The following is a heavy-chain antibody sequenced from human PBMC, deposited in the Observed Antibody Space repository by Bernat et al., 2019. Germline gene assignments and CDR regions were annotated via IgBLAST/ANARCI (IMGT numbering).Heavy chain of an antibody. CDR3: ERDDCRECPFDY. Sequence: QVQLQESGPGLVKPSETLSLTCTVSGGSISSYYWSWIRQPPGKGLEWIGYIYYSGSTNYNPSLKSRVTISVDTYKNQFSLKLSSVTAADTAVYYCERDDCRECPFDYWGQGTLVTVSS. V-gene: IGHV4-59*01. CDR2: IYYSGST. J-gene: IGHJ4*02. D-gene: IGHD2-21*01. CDR1: GGSISSYY.